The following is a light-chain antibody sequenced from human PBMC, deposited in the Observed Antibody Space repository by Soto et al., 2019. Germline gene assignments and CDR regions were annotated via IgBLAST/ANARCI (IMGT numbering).Light chain of an antibody. Sequence: IQLTHSPSFLSASVVDRVTITCRSSQGISSYLAWYQQKPGKAPKLLIYAASTLQDGVPSRFSGSGYGTDFTLTISSLEPEDFAVYYCQQYGTSPPITFGQGTRLEIK. CDR1: QGISSY. J-gene: IGKJ5*01. V-gene: IGKV1-9*01. CDR3: QQYGTSPPIT. CDR2: AAS.